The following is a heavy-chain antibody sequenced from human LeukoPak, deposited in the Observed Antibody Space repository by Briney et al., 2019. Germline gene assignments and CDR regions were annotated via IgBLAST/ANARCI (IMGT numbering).Heavy chain of an antibody. J-gene: IGHJ4*02. V-gene: IGHV3-30*18. CDR2: ISYDGSNK. CDR1: GFTLSSYG. CDR3: AKSLLVRAPFDY. D-gene: IGHD2-15*01. Sequence: GTSLRLSCVASGFTLSSYGMHWVRQAPGKGLEWVAVISYDGSNKYYADSVKGRFTISRDNSKNTLYLQMNSLRAEDTAVYYCAKSLLVRAPFDYWGQGTLVTVSS.